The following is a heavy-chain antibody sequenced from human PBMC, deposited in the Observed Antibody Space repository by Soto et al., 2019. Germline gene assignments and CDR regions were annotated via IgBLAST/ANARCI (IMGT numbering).Heavy chain of an antibody. Sequence: QVQLVPSGAEVQKPGASVKVSCQSSGYTFSSYGLSCVRQAPGQGLERMGWISAYNGNTIYAQRFQGRVNMTTDTPTSTADMELRSLRSDHTAVYYCARDGYCSSNSCSRPFYGMDVWGQGTTVTVSS. CDR1: GYTFSSYG. CDR2: ISAYNGNT. CDR3: ARDGYCSSNSCSRPFYGMDV. J-gene: IGHJ6*02. V-gene: IGHV1-18*04. D-gene: IGHD2-2*03.